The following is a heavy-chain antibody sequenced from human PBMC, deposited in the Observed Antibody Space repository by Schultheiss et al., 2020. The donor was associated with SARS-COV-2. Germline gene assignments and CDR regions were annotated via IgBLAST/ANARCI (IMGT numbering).Heavy chain of an antibody. D-gene: IGHD3-22*01. Sequence: SVKVSCKASGGTFSSYTISWVRQAPGQGLEWMGRIIPILGIANYAQKFQGRVTITADKSTSTAYMELSSLRSEDTAVYYCARGSLYYYDSSGYYSFDYWGQGTLVTVSS. CDR3: ARGSLYYYDSSGYYSFDY. CDR2: IIPILGIA. CDR1: GGTFSSYT. J-gene: IGHJ4*02. V-gene: IGHV1-69*02.